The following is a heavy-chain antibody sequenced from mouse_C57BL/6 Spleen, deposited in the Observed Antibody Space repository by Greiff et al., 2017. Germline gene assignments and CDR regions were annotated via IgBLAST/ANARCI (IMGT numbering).Heavy chain of an antibody. CDR3: AREDGGFAY. CDR2: IYPRDGST. V-gene: IGHV1-85*01. CDR1: GYTFTSYD. Sequence: QVQLKQSGPELVKPGASVKLSCKASGYTFTSYDINWVQQRPGQGLEWIGWIYPRDGSTKYNEKFKGKATLTVDTSSSAAYMERHSLTSEDSAVYFCAREDGGFAYWGQGTLVTVSA. J-gene: IGHJ3*01.